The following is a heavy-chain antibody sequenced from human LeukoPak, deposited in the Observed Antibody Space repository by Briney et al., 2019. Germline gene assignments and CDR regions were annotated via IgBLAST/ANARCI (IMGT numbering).Heavy chain of an antibody. V-gene: IGHV4-59*12. CDR2: IYYSGST. D-gene: IGHD6-13*01. J-gene: IGHJ4*02. CDR1: GGSISSYY. Sequence: SETLSLTCTVSGGSISSYYWSWIRQPPGKGLEWIGSIYYSGSTYYNPSLKSRVTISVDTSKNQFSLKLSSVTAADTAVYYCARDSSSWYGTFDYWGQGTLVTVSS. CDR3: ARDSSSWYGTFDY.